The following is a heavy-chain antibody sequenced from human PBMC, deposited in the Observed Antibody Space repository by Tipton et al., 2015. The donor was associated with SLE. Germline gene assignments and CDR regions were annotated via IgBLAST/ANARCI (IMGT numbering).Heavy chain of an antibody. CDR1: GGSMNNYY. CDR3: ARGPRSIAAWYYYGMDV. D-gene: IGHD6-6*01. V-gene: IGHV4-59*01. J-gene: IGHJ6*02. Sequence: TLSLTCTVSGGSMNNYYWNWIRQPPGKGLEWIGYIFYSGNTNYNPSLNSRVTISLDTSKNQFSLKLSSVAAADTAVYYCARGPRSIAAWYYYGMDVWGQGTTVTVSS. CDR2: IFYSGNT.